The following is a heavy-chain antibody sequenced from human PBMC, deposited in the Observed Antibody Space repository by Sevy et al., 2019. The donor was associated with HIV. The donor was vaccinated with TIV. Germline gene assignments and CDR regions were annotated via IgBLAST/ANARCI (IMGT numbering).Heavy chain of an antibody. D-gene: IGHD6-19*01. CDR1: GYTFTGYY. J-gene: IGHJ1*01. CDR2: INPNSGGT. CDR3: ARDRTMRSSGWKRGEYFQH. Sequence: ASVKVSRKASGYTFTGYYMHWVRQAPGQGLEWMGWINPNSGGTNYAQKFQGRVTMTRDTSISTAYMELSRLRSDDTAVYYCARDRTMRSSGWKRGEYFQHWGQGTLVTVSS. V-gene: IGHV1-2*02.